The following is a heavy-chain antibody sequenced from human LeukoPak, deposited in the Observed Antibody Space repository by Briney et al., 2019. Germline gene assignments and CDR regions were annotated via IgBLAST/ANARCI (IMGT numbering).Heavy chain of an antibody. CDR2: IYYSGST. CDR1: GGSISSSSYY. Sequence: ASETLSLTCTVSGGSISSSSYYWGWIRQPPGKGLEWIGSIYYSGSTYYNPSLKSRVTISVDTSKNQFSLKLSSVTAADTAVYYCARTVDCSSTSCYYYYYYMDVWGKGTTVTISS. D-gene: IGHD2-2*01. V-gene: IGHV4-39*01. CDR3: ARTVDCSSTSCYYYYYYMDV. J-gene: IGHJ6*03.